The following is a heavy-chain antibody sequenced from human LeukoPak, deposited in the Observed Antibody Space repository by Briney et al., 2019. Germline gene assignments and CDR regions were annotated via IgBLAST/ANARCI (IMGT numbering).Heavy chain of an antibody. V-gene: IGHV4-59*01. J-gene: IGHJ4*02. CDR3: ARLGGYGYFDY. CDR2: IYYSGST. CDR1: GGSISSYY. D-gene: IGHD5-12*01. Sequence: KPSENLSLNCTVPGGSISSYYWSWIRQPPGKGLEWIGYIYYSGSTNYNPSLKSRVTISVDTSKSQFSLKLSSVTAADTAVYYCARLGGYGYFDYWGQGTLVTVSS.